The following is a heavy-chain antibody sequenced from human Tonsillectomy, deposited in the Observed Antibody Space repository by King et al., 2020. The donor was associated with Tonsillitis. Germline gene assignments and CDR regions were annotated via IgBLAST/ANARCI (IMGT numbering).Heavy chain of an antibody. Sequence: EVQLVESGGGLVQPGGSLRLSCTASGFIFSNYAMSWVRQAPGKGLEWGSAVSPSGSTTYYADSVKGRFTISRDNSKNTLYLQMNSLRAADTAVYYCAKVPPRSRIPYYSGDWGQGTLVTVSS. J-gene: IGHJ4*02. CDR1: GFIFSNYA. CDR3: AKVPPRSRIPYYSGD. D-gene: IGHD3-16*01. V-gene: IGHV3-23*04. CDR2: VSPSGSTT.